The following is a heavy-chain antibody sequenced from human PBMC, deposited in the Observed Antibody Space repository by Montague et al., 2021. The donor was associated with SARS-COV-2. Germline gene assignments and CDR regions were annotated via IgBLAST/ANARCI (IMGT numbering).Heavy chain of an antibody. Sequence: SLRLSCAASGFTFSAYTIHWVRQAPGKGLEWVALISHDGSNKYYADSVKGRFTISRDNSENTLYVQMNSLRAEDTAVYYCARERAITMVRGVIRPTKWFDPWGQGTLVTVSS. CDR1: GFTFSAYT. V-gene: IGHV3-30*04. CDR3: ARERAITMVRGVIRPTKWFDP. J-gene: IGHJ5*02. D-gene: IGHD3-10*01. CDR2: ISHDGSNK.